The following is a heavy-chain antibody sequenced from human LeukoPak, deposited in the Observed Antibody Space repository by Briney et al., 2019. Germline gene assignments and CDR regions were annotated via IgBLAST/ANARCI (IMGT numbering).Heavy chain of an antibody. CDR3: ARKGVKEMATIWYAFDI. CDR2: INPNSGGT. Sequence: EASVEVSCKASGYTFTGYYMHWVRQAPGQGLEWMGWINPNSGGTNYAQKFQGRVTMTRDTSISTAYMELSRLRSDDTAVYYCARKGVKEMATIWYAFDIWGQGTMVTVSS. J-gene: IGHJ3*02. D-gene: IGHD5-24*01. CDR1: GYTFTGYY. V-gene: IGHV1-2*02.